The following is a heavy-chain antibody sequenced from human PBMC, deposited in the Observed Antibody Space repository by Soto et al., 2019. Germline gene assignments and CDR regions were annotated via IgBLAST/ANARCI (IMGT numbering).Heavy chain of an antibody. CDR1: GGTFANFI. J-gene: IGHJ6*02. V-gene: IGHV1-69*01. CDR3: ARHGTYSSSLSQYSGMDV. D-gene: IGHD6-6*01. CDR2: IVPMFGTA. Sequence: QVQLVQSGAEVKEPGSSVKVSCKASGGTFANFIMNWVRQTPGQGLEWMGGIVPMFGTATYAEKFKGRVTISATESTSTAYMELTSLRSEDTAVYYCARHGTYSSSLSQYSGMDVWGQGTTVTVSS.